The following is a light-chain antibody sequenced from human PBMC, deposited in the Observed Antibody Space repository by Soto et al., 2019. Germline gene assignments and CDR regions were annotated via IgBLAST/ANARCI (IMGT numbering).Light chain of an antibody. Sequence: QSALTQPASVSGSPGQSITISCTGTNNDVGSYNLVSWYQQHPGKAPKLMIYEDTKRPSGVSTRFSGSKSGNTASLTISGLQAEDEADYYCCSYAASTTFVFGGGTQLTVL. V-gene: IGLV2-23*02. CDR1: NNDVGSYNL. CDR2: EDT. J-gene: IGLJ2*01. CDR3: CSYAASTTFV.